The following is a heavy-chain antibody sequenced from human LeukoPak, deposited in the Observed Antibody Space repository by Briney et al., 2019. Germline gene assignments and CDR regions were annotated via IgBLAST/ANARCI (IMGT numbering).Heavy chain of an antibody. CDR3: ATGPYYYDSSGHDY. V-gene: IGHV4-34*01. J-gene: IGHJ4*02. CDR1: GGSFSGYY. CDR2: INHSGST. D-gene: IGHD3-22*01. Sequence: PSETLSLTCAVYGGSFSGYYWSWIRQPPGKGLEWIGEINHSGSTNYNPSLKSRVTISVDTSKNQFSLKLSSVTAADTAVYYCATGPYYYDSSGHDYWGQGTLVTVSS.